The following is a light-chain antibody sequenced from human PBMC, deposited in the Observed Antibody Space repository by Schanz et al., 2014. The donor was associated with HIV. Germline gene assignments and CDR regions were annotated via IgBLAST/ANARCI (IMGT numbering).Light chain of an antibody. Sequence: QSVLTQPPSASGTPGQRVTISCSGSSSNIGSNTVNWYQHLPGTAPKLLIYSNDQRPSGVPARFSGSKSGTSASLAISGLQSADESDYYCAVWDDSLNGVVFGGGTKLTVL. CDR3: AVWDDSLNGVV. CDR2: SND. V-gene: IGLV1-44*01. CDR1: SSNIGSNT. J-gene: IGLJ2*01.